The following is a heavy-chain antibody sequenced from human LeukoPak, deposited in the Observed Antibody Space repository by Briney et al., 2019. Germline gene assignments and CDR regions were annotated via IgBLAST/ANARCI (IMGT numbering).Heavy chain of an antibody. CDR2: ISWNSGSI. D-gene: IGHD6-13*01. Sequence: GGSLRLSRAASGFTFDDYAMHWVRQAPGKGLEWVSGISWNSGSIGYADSVKGRFTISRDNAKNSLYLQMNSLRAEDTAVYYCAKDVGSSWSYYFDYWGQGTLVTVSS. V-gene: IGHV3-9*01. CDR3: AKDVGSSWSYYFDY. CDR1: GFTFDDYA. J-gene: IGHJ4*02.